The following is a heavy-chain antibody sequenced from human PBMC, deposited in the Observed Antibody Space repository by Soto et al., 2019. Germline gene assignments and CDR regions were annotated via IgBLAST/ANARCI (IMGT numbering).Heavy chain of an antibody. V-gene: IGHV1-69*02. D-gene: IGHD6-19*01. CDR1: GGTFSSYT. J-gene: IGHJ4*02. CDR2: IIPILGIA. CDR3: ARSSSGRAHSSYFDY. Sequence: QVQLVQSGAEVKKPGSSVKVSCKASGGTFSSYTISWVRQAPGQGLEWMGRIIPILGIANYAQKFQGRVTITADESTSTAYMELSSLRSEDTAVYYCARSSSGRAHSSYFDYWGQGTLVTVSS.